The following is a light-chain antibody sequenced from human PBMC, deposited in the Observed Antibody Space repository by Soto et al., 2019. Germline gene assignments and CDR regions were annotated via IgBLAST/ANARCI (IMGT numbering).Light chain of an antibody. J-gene: IGKJ5*01. CDR3: QQSYSTPSLT. CDR1: ENISRH. CDR2: AAS. Sequence: DIQMTQSPSSLSASVGDRVTITCRASENISRHLNWYQQKPGQAPKLLIYAASSLQNGVPSRFRGSGSGTDFILPITNLQSEDFATYYCQQSYSTPSLTFGQGTRLDIK. V-gene: IGKV1-39*01.